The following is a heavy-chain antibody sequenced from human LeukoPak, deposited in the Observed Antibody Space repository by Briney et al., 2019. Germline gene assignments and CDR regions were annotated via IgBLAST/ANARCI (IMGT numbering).Heavy chain of an antibody. CDR3: ASRGSSWHDY. V-gene: IGHV1-2*02. Sequence: ASVKVSCKASGYTFTGYYMHWVRQAPGQGLEWMGWINPNSGGTNYAQKFQGRVTITADKSTSTAYMELSSLRSEDTAVYYCASRGSSWHDYWGQGTLVTVSS. D-gene: IGHD6-13*01. CDR1: GYTFTGYY. CDR2: INPNSGGT. J-gene: IGHJ4*02.